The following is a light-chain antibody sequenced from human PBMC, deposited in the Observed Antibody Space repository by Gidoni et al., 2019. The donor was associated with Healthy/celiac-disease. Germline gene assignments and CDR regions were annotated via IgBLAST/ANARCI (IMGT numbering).Light chain of an antibody. V-gene: IGKV1-39*01. Sequence: DIQMTQSPSSLSASVGDRVTITCRASQSISSYLNWYQQKPGKAPNLLIYAASTLQSGVPSRFSGSGSGTDFTLTISSLQPADFAAYYCQQRYSTPALTFGGGTKVEIK. J-gene: IGKJ4*01. CDR2: AAS. CDR3: QQRYSTPALT. CDR1: QSISSY.